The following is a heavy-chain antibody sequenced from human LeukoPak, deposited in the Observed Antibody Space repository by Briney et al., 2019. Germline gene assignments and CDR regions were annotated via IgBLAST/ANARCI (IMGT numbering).Heavy chain of an antibody. D-gene: IGHD2-2*01. CDR1: GFTLGDYW. CDR3: ARGGSYQPLLFAFDD. CDR2: IYTGGTT. J-gene: IGHJ4*02. Sequence: GGSLRLSCVGSGFTLGDYWMNWVRQTPGKGPEWVSVIYTGGTTYYADSVKGRFTISRDNSKNTVYLQMNSLRVEDTAVYYCARGGSYQPLLFAFDDWGQGTLVTVSS. V-gene: IGHV3-66*01.